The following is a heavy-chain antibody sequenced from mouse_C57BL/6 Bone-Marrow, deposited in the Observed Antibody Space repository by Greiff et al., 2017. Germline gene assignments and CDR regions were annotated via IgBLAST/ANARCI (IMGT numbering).Heavy chain of an antibody. Sequence: VQLQQSGAELVRPGASVKLSCTASGFNIKDDYMHWVKQRPEQGLEWIGWIDPENGDTEYASKFQGKATITADTSSNTAYLQLSSLTSEDTAVYYWSTPTMITTGGYFDYWGQGTTLTVSS. CDR3: STPTMITTGGYFDY. V-gene: IGHV14-4*01. D-gene: IGHD2-4*01. CDR2: IDPENGDT. CDR1: GFNIKDDY. J-gene: IGHJ2*01.